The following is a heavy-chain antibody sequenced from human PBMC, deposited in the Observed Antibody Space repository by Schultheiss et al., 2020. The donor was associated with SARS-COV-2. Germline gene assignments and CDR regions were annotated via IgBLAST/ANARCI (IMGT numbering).Heavy chain of an antibody. CDR3: ARASGGGIAAFDWFDP. D-gene: IGHD6-13*01. Sequence: SETLSLTCAVYGGSFSGYYWSWIRQPPGKGLEWIGYIYYSGSTNYNPSLKSRVTISVDTSNNQFSLKLNSVTAADTAVYYCARASGGGIAAFDWFDPWGQGTLVTVSS. CDR1: GGSFSGYY. V-gene: IGHV4-59*01. CDR2: IYYSGST. J-gene: IGHJ5*02.